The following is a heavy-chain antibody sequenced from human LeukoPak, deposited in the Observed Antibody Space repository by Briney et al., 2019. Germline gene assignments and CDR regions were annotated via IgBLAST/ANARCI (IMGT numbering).Heavy chain of an antibody. CDR3: AKDLGSVIAVAGIGVDY. Sequence: GGSLRLSCAASGFTFSSYGMHWVRQAPGKGLEWVAVISYDGSNKYYADSVKGRFTISRDNSKNTLYLQMNSLRAEDTAVYYCAKDLGSVIAVAGIGVDYWGQGTLVTVSS. J-gene: IGHJ4*02. V-gene: IGHV3-30*18. CDR1: GFTFSSYG. CDR2: ISYDGSNK. D-gene: IGHD6-19*01.